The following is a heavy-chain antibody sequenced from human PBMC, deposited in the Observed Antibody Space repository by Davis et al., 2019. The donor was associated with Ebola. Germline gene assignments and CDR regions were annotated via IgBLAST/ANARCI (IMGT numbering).Heavy chain of an antibody. CDR3: ARGHITMVVVPLDYNFYAMDV. CDR1: GFTFSDYY. D-gene: IGHD3-22*01. CDR2: ISSSGSTI. J-gene: IGHJ6*02. Sequence: GGSLRLSCAASGFTFSDYYMSWIRQAPGKGLEWVSYISSSGSTIYYADSVKGRFTISRDNAKNSLYLQMNSLRSDDTAVYYCARGHITMVVVPLDYNFYAMDVWGQGTTVTVSS. V-gene: IGHV3-11*01.